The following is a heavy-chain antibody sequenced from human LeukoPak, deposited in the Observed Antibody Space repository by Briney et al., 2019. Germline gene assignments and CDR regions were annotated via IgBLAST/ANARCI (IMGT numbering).Heavy chain of an antibody. CDR1: GFILSSYS. V-gene: IGHV3-21*01. CDR2: ISSSSNYI. Sequence: GGSLRLSCTASGFILSSYSMNCIRQAPGKGLEWVSSISSSSNYIYYADSVKGRFTISRDNAKNSLFLQMNSLRAEDTAVYYCARGDKQLLFKRNKGGFDPWGQGTLVTVSS. D-gene: IGHD1-1*01. CDR3: ARGDKQLLFKRNKGGFDP. J-gene: IGHJ5*02.